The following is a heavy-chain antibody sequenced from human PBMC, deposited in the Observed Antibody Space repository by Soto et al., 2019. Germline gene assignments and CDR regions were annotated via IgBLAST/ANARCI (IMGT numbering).Heavy chain of an antibody. Sequence: PSETLSLTCAVSGGSISSSNWWSWVRQPPGKGLEWIGYIHYSGSTYHNPSLKSRVTISVDTSKNQFSLKLTSVTAADTAVYYCGRAHRDLQQLVHYYYSMDVWGQGTTVT. V-gene: IGHV4-30-4*01. CDR3: GRAHRDLQQLVHYYYSMDV. D-gene: IGHD6-13*01. CDR1: GGSISSSNW. CDR2: IHYSGST. J-gene: IGHJ6*02.